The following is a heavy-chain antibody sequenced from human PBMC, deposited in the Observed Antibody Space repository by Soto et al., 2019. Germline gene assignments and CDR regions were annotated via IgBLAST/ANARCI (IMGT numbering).Heavy chain of an antibody. D-gene: IGHD2-15*01. CDR1: GGSFSGYY. J-gene: IGHJ4*02. CDR2: INHSGST. Sequence: QVQLQQWGAGLLKPSETLSLTCAVYGGSFSGYYWSWIRQPPGKGLEWIGEINHSGSTNYNPSLKSRVTISVDTSKNQFSLKLSSVTAADTAVYYCARGRHCSGGSCYWWLYYFDYWGQGTLVTVSS. V-gene: IGHV4-34*01. CDR3: ARGRHCSGGSCYWWLYYFDY.